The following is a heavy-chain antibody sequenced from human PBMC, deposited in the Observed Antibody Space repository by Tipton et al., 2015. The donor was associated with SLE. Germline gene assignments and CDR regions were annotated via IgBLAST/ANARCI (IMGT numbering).Heavy chain of an antibody. CDR1: GGSISSDTYY. D-gene: IGHD3-22*01. J-gene: IGHJ4*02. CDR3: ARGTAFRPRSYYYDSSGYRHFDY. Sequence: TLSLTCTVSGGSISSDTYYWSWIRQPAGKGLEWIGRIYSSGSTNYNPSLKSRVTISVDTSKNQFSLKLSSVTAADTAVYYCARGTAFRPRSYYYDSSGYRHFDYWGQGTLVTVSS. V-gene: IGHV4-61*02. CDR2: IYSSGST.